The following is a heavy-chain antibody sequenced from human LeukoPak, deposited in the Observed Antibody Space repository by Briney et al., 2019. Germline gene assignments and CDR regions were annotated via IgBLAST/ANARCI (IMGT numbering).Heavy chain of an antibody. V-gene: IGHV3-23*01. D-gene: IGHD2-21*02. CDR3: VRPNGDCARGGLEI. CDR1: GFIFSNYA. Sequence: GGSLRLSCAASGFIFSNYAMSWVRQAPGKGLEWVSGLSARGDTTYYADSVKGRFTISRDNSKNTVYLQMNSLTAEDTAIYYCVRPNGDCARGGLEIWGQGTVVTVSS. CDR2: LSARGDTT. J-gene: IGHJ3*02.